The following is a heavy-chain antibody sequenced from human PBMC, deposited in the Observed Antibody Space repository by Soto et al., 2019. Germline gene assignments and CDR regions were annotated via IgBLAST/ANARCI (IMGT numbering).Heavy chain of an antibody. CDR1: GGTFNDYA. J-gene: IGHJ4*02. CDR2: IIPLFETP. Sequence: QVHLVQSGAEVKKPGSSVKVSCKASGGTFNDYAFSWVRQAPGQGLEWMGGIIPLFETPSYSQRFQGRVIIAADESTTTVYMEMSRLTLKVTAIYFCSTDVIGEMSRLGYFDSWGLRTLVSVSS. V-gene: IGHV1-69*01. CDR3: STDVIGEMSRLGYFDS. D-gene: IGHD3-10*01.